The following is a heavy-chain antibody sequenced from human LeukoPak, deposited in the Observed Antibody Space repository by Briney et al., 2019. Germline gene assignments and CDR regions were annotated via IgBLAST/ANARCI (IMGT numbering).Heavy chain of an antibody. Sequence: PSETLSLTCAVSGFSISSGYFWGWIRRPPGKGLEWIGTIHYPESTYYNPSLNSRLTISIDTSKNHFSLKLSSVTAADTALYYCARGRGRRVGTRWHPDTHHDYWGQGILVTVSS. CDR2: IHYPEST. J-gene: IGHJ4*02. CDR3: ARGRGRRVGTRWHPDTHHDY. V-gene: IGHV4-38-2*01. CDR1: GFSISSGYF. D-gene: IGHD6-13*01.